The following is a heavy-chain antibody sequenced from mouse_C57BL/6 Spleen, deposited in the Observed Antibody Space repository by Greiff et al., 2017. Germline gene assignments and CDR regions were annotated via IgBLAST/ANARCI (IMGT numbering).Heavy chain of an antibody. D-gene: IGHD3-2*02. CDR3: ARSSDSSGYLFAY. V-gene: IGHV1-64*01. Sequence: QVQLQQPGAELVKPGASVKLSCKASGYTFTSYWMHWVKQRPGQGLEWIGMIHPNSGSTNYNEKFKSKATLTVDKSSSTAYMQLSSLSSEDSAVYSFARSSDSSGYLFAYWGQGTLVTVSA. CDR1: GYTFTSYW. CDR2: IHPNSGST. J-gene: IGHJ3*01.